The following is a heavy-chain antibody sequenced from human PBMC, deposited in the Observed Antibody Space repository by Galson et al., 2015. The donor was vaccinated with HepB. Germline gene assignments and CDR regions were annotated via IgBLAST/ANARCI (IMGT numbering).Heavy chain of an antibody. CDR1: GGSFSGYY. Sequence: ETLSLTCAVYGGSFSGYYWSWIRQPPGKGLEWIGEINHSGSTNYNPSLKSRVTISVDTSKNQFSLKLSSVTAADTAVYYCARAGGAMVTRRYYFDYWGQGTLVTVSS. CDR3: ARAGGAMVTRRYYFDY. CDR2: INHSGST. D-gene: IGHD5-18*01. V-gene: IGHV4-34*01. J-gene: IGHJ4*02.